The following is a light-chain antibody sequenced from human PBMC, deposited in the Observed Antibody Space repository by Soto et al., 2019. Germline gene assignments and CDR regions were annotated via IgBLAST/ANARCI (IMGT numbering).Light chain of an antibody. V-gene: IGLV2-23*01. CDR1: SSDVGSYNL. CDR3: CSYAGSSTYV. J-gene: IGLJ1*01. CDR2: GGS. Sequence: QSVLTQPASVSGSPGQSITISCTGTSSDVGSYNLVSWYQQHPGKAPKPMIYGGSKRPSGVSNRFSGSKSGNTASLTISGLQAEDEADYYCCSYAGSSTYVFGTGTKVTVL.